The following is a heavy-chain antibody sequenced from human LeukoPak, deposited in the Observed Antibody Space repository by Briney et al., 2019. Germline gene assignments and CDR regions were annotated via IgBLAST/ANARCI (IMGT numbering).Heavy chain of an antibody. Sequence: PGGSLRLSCAASGFTFSSYAMSWVRQAPGKGLEWVSAISGSGGNTYYADSVKGRFTISRDNAKNSLYLQMNSLRAEDTAVYYCARGPITIFGVAPAWGQGTLVTVSS. D-gene: IGHD3-3*01. J-gene: IGHJ5*02. V-gene: IGHV3-23*01. CDR3: ARGPITIFGVAPA. CDR1: GFTFSSYA. CDR2: ISGSGGNT.